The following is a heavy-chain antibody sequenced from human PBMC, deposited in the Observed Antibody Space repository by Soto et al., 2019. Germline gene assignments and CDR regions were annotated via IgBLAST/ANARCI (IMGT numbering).Heavy chain of an antibody. CDR1: GYTFTSYG. J-gene: IGHJ6*02. Sequence: QVQLVQSGAEVKKPGASVKVSCKASGYTFTSYGISWVRQAPGQGLDWMGWISAYNGNTNYAQKLQGRVTMTTDTSTSTAYMELRSLRSDDTAVYYCASNYLYYYGSGNTNYYGMDVWGQGTTVTVSS. D-gene: IGHD3-10*01. V-gene: IGHV1-18*01. CDR3: ASNYLYYYGSGNTNYYGMDV. CDR2: ISAYNGNT.